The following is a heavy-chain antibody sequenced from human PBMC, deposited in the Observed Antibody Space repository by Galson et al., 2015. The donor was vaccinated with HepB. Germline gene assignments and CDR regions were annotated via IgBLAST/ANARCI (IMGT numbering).Heavy chain of an antibody. CDR3: ARDAAQWPPNWFDP. Sequence: SLRLSCATSGFTFSSYSMNWVRQAPGKGLEWVSYISSSSSTIYYADSVKGRFTISRDNAKNSLYLQMNSLRAEDTAVYYCARDAAQWPPNWFDPWGQGTLVTVSS. CDR2: ISSSSSTI. V-gene: IGHV3-48*01. CDR1: GFTFSSYS. J-gene: IGHJ5*02. D-gene: IGHD6-19*01.